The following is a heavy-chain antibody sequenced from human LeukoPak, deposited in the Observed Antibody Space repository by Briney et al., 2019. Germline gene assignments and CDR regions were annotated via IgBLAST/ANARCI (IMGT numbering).Heavy chain of an antibody. Sequence: GGSLRLSCAASGFTFSSYVMSLVRQAPGKGLEWVSAISGSGGSTYYAGSVKGRFTISRDNSKNTLYLQMNSLRAEDTAVYYCARYTGGWYSDYWGQGTLVTVSS. V-gene: IGHV3-23*01. D-gene: IGHD6-19*01. CDR1: GFTFSSYV. J-gene: IGHJ4*02. CDR2: ISGSGGST. CDR3: ARYTGGWYSDY.